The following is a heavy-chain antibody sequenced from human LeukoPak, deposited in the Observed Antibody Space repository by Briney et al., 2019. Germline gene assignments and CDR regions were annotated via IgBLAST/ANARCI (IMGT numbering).Heavy chain of an antibody. V-gene: IGHV3-23*01. J-gene: IGHJ5*02. CDR1: GFTFSSYA. D-gene: IGHD2-15*01. Sequence: PGGSLRLSCAASGFTFSSYAMTWVRQAPGMGLEWVSTISGGGGSTYYAGSVKGRFTISRDNSKNTLYLQMNNLRAEDTAVYYCAKDHRVGQLLLLPWGQGTLVTVSS. CDR3: AKDHRVGQLLLLP. CDR2: ISGGGGST.